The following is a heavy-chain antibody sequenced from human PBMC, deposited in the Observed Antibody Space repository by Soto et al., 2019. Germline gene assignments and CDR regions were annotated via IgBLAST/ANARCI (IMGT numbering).Heavy chain of an antibody. CDR2: ISAYNANT. CDR3: ARDTSSGANWFDP. V-gene: IGHV1-18*01. Sequence: ASVKVSCKASGYTFTSYGVSWVRQAPGQGIERMGRISAYNANTNYAQNFQGRVTMTTDKSTSTAYMELRSLRSDDTAVYYCARDTSSGANWFDPWGQGTLVTGLL. J-gene: IGHJ5*02. CDR1: GYTFTSYG. D-gene: IGHD6-19*01.